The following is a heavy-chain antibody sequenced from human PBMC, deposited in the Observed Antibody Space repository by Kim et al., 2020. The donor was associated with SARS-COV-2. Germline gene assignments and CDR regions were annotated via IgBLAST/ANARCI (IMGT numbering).Heavy chain of an antibody. CDR3: ANLYGDCA. D-gene: IGHD4-17*01. V-gene: IGHV3-23*01. CDR2: SVDST. Sequence: SVDSTDYADCVKGRLTITRDNSKNALYLQMNSLRAEDKAVYYCANLYGDCAWGQGTLVTVSS. J-gene: IGHJ5*02.